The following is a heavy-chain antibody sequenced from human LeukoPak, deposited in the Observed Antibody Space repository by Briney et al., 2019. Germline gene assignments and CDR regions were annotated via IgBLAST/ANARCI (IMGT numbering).Heavy chain of an antibody. V-gene: IGHV4-31*03. CDR1: GVSVSDDRYY. Sequence: PSETLSLTCTVSGVSVSDDRYYWSWIRQHPGKGMEWIGYKYYSGSAKYNPSLKSRLTISIDTSKNQFSLQLGSVTAADTAMYYCATQYWSDISSLGVCNTWGQGTRVTVSS. CDR3: ATQYWSDISSLGVCNT. CDR2: KYYSGSA. D-gene: IGHD2-15*01. J-gene: IGHJ3*02.